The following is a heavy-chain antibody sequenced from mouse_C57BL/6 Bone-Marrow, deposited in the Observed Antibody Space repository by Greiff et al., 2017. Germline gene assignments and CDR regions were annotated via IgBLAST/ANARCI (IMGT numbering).Heavy chain of an antibody. J-gene: IGHJ2*01. Sequence: EVKLVESGGGLVQPGGSMKLSCAASGFTFSDAWMDWVRQSPEKGLEWVAEIRNKANNHATYYAESVKGRFTISRDDSKSSVYLQMNSLRAEDTGIYYCTKVEGLNPFFDYWGQGTTLTVSS. V-gene: IGHV6-6*01. CDR3: TKVEGLNPFFDY. CDR1: GFTFSDAW. CDR2: IRNKANNHAT. D-gene: IGHD2-4*01.